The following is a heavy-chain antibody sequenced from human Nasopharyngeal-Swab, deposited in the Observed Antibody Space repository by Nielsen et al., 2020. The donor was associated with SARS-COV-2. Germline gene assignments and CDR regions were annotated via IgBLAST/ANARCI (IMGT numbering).Heavy chain of an antibody. D-gene: IGHD3-22*01. Sequence: SETLSLTCAVYGGSFSGYYWSWIRQPPGKGLEWIGEINHSGSTNYNSSLKSRVIISIDTSKNQFSLKLSSVTAADTAVYYCARADSSGYYETIDYWGQGTLVTVSS. J-gene: IGHJ4*02. CDR3: ARADSSGYYETIDY. V-gene: IGHV4-34*01. CDR1: GGSFSGYY. CDR2: INHSGST.